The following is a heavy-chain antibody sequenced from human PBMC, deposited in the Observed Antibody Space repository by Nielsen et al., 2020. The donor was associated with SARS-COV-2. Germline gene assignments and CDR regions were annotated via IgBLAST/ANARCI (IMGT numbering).Heavy chain of an antibody. CDR3: ARGGVAAAGIGAYYYYGMDV. D-gene: IGHD6-13*01. Sequence: RQAPGKGLEWIGYIYYSGSTNYNPSLKSRVTISVDTSKNQFSLKLSSVTAADTAVYYCARGGVAAAGIGAYYYYGMDVWGQGTTVTVSS. CDR2: IYYSGST. V-gene: IGHV4-59*01. J-gene: IGHJ6*02.